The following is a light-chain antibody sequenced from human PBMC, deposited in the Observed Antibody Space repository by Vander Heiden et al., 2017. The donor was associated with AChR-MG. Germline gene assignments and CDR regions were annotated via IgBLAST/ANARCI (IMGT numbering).Light chain of an antibody. CDR3: AAWDDSLNGHVV. CDR1: SSNIGSNT. V-gene: IGLV1-44*01. Sequence: QSVLTQPPSASGTPGQRVTISCSGSSSNIGSNTVNWYQQLPGTAPKLLIYSKNQRPSGVPDRFSGSKSGTSASLAISGLQSEDEADYYCAAWDDSLNGHVVFGGGTKLTV. CDR2: SKN. J-gene: IGLJ2*01.